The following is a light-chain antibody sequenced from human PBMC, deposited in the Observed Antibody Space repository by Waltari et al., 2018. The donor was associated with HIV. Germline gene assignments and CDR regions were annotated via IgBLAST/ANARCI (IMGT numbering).Light chain of an antibody. J-gene: IGLJ3*02. Sequence: QSVLTQPPSVSGAPGQRVTISCTGSRTNIGAGYDVHWYQQLPGTAPKLLIFRNVKRPSGVPDRFSGSNSGTSASLAITGLQAEDEADFYCQSYDTSLGGWVFGGGTKLTVL. CDR1: RTNIGAGYD. CDR2: RNV. V-gene: IGLV1-40*01. CDR3: QSYDTSLGGWV.